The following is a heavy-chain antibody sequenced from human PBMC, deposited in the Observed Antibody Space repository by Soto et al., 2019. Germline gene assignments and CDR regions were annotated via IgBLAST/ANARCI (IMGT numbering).Heavy chain of an antibody. Sequence: GGSLRLSCAASGCNLSNYSINWVRQAPGKGLEWVSSISSSSSYIYYADSVKGRSTISRDNAKNSLYLQMNSLRAEDTAVYYCARDPVVVAATPYYYYYMDVWGKGTTVTVSS. CDR1: GCNLSNYS. CDR2: ISSSSSYI. V-gene: IGHV3-21*01. J-gene: IGHJ6*03. D-gene: IGHD2-15*01. CDR3: ARDPVVVAATPYYYYYMDV.